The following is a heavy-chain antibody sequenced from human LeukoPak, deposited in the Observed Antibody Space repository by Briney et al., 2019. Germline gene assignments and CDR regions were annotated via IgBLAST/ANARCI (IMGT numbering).Heavy chain of an antibody. CDR1: GFTFSSYN. J-gene: IGHJ4*02. CDR3: AKGPRITMIVVVITQNYFDY. D-gene: IGHD3-22*01. CDR2: ISSSTTYL. Sequence: GGSLRLSCAASGFTFSSYNMNWVRQAPGKGLEWVSSISSSTTYLYYADSVKGRFTISRDNAKNSLYLQMNSLRAEDTAVYYCAKGPRITMIVVVITQNYFDYWGQGTLVTVSS. V-gene: IGHV3-21*04.